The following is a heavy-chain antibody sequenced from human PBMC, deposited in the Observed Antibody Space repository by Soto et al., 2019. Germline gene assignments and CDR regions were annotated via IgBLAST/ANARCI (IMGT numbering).Heavy chain of an antibody. CDR2: INAGNGNT. D-gene: IGHD2-21*02. J-gene: IGHJ4*02. V-gene: IGHV1-3*01. CDR1: GYTFTSYA. Sequence: QVQLVQSGAEVKKPGASVKVSCKASGYTFTSYAMHWVRQAPGQRLEWMGWINAGNGNTKYSQKFQGRDTITRDTSASTAYMELSSLRSEDTAVYYCARSIVVVTALDYWGQGTLVTVSS. CDR3: ARSIVVVTALDY.